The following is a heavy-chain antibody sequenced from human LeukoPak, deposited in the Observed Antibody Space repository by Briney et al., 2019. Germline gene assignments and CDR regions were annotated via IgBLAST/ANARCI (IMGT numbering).Heavy chain of an antibody. CDR2: IAYDGSNK. Sequence: PGGSLRLSCAASGFTFSSYAMHWVRQSPGNGLALAAVIAYDGSNKYYADSVKGRFTISRDNSKNTLYLQMKSLRAEDTAVYFFFKQKTEYDILTGYGFPDYFDYWGQGTLVTVSS. V-gene: IGHV3-30-3*01. D-gene: IGHD3-9*01. J-gene: IGHJ4*02. CDR3: FKQKTEYDILTGYGFPDYFDY. CDR1: GFTFSSYA.